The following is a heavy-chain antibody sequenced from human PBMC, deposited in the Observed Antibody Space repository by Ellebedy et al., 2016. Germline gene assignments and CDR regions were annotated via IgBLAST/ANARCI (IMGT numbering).Heavy chain of an antibody. CDR3: ASYLGHCSGGTCYS. J-gene: IGHJ4*02. D-gene: IGHD2-15*01. CDR2: ICWDGSNE. CDR1: GFTFSMYG. V-gene: IGHV3-33*01. Sequence: GESLKISXAASGFTFSMYGMQWVRQAPGKGLDWVAVICWDGSNEVYRDSVKGRFTISRDNSKNTLFLQMNSLRDEDTAVYYCASYLGHCSGGTCYSWGQGTLVTVSS.